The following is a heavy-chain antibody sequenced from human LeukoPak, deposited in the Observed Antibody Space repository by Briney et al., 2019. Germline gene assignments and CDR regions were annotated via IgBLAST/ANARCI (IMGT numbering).Heavy chain of an antibody. J-gene: IGHJ4*02. CDR2: IDSSDSTI. Sequence: GGSLRLSCAASGFTFSSYEMNWVRQAPGKGLEWVSYIDSSDSTIHYADSVKGRFTISRDNAKNSLYLQMNSPRAEDTAAYYCARTKEMATISYFDSWGQGTLVTVSS. CDR3: ARTKEMATISYFDS. CDR1: GFTFSSYE. V-gene: IGHV3-48*03. D-gene: IGHD5-24*01.